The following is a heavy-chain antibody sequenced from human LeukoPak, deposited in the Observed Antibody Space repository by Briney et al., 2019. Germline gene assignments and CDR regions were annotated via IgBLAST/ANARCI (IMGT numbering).Heavy chain of an antibody. CDR2: INHSGST. CDR3: ARQLLGYYYYYMDV. J-gene: IGHJ6*03. D-gene: IGHD1-7*01. Sequence: SETLSLTRAVYCGSFSGYYWSWIRQPPGKGLELIGEINHSGSTNYNPSLKSRVTISVDTSKNQFSLKLSSVTAADTAVYYCARQLLGYYYYYMDVWGKGTTVTISS. V-gene: IGHV4-34*01. CDR1: CGSFSGYY.